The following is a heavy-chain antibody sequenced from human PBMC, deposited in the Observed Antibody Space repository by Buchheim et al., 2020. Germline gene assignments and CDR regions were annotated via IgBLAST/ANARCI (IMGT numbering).Heavy chain of an antibody. Sequence: EVQLLESGGGLIQPGGSLRLSCAASGFTFSSYAMSWVRQAPGKGLEWVSTISTSGGTTYYADSVKGRFTISRDNSKNPLYLQMNSLRAEDTAVYYCAIYNLYSSSRRFDYWGQGTL. J-gene: IGHJ4*02. D-gene: IGHD6-19*01. V-gene: IGHV3-23*01. CDR1: GFTFSSYA. CDR3: AIYNLYSSSRRFDY. CDR2: ISTSGGTT.